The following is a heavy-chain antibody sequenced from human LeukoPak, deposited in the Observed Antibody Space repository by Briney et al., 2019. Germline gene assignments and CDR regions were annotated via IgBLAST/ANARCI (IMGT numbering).Heavy chain of an antibody. D-gene: IGHD6-13*01. Sequence: PGGSLRLSCAASGFTFSSYSMNWVRQAPGKGLVWVSGINYDGSDTRYADTVKGRFTISRDNAKNTLYLQINSLRAEDTAVYYCQRDFMTAAGIHWGQGTLVTVSS. J-gene: IGHJ4*02. CDR2: INYDGSDT. CDR3: QRDFMTAAGIH. V-gene: IGHV3-74*01. CDR1: GFTFSSYS.